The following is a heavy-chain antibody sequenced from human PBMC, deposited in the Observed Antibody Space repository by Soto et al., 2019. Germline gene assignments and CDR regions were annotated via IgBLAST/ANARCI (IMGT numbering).Heavy chain of an antibody. V-gene: IGHV4-39*01. J-gene: IGHJ6*02. CDR1: GGSISSSSYY. D-gene: IGHD1-7*01. CDR3: ARIGTTNYYGMDV. CDR2: IYYSGST. Sequence: QLQLQESGPGLVKPSETLSLTCTVSGGSISSSSYYWGWIRQPPGKGLEWIGSIYYSGSTYYNPSLKSRVTISVDTSKHQFSLKLSSVTAADTAVYYCARIGTTNYYGMDVWGQGTTVTVSS.